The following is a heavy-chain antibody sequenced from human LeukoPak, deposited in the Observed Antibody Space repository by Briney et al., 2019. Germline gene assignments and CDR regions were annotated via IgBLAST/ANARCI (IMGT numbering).Heavy chain of an antibody. CDR2: IYYSGST. D-gene: IGHD6-19*01. CDR3: ARGYKQWLALYYFDY. CDR1: GGSISSSSYY. J-gene: IGHJ4*02. V-gene: IGHV4-39*01. Sequence: SETLSLTCTVSGGSISSSSYYWGWIRQPPGKGLEWIGSIYYSGSTYYNPSLKSLVTISVDTSKNQFSLKLSSVTAADTAVYYCARGYKQWLALYYFDYWGQGTLVTVSS.